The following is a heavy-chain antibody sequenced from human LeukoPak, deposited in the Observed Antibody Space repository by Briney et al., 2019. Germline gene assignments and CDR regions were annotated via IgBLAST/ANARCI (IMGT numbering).Heavy chain of an antibody. CDR1: GFSFSDHW. CDR3: AKWRWRQSEYED. CDR2: IKHDGSGK. Sequence: GGSLRLSCEAPGFSFSDHWMGWVRQAPGKGLECVANIKHDGSGKEYVDSVKGRFTISRDNAKNSVYLEMSSLRAEDTAVYYCAKWRWRQSEYEDWGQGTLVTVSS. D-gene: IGHD5-24*01. J-gene: IGHJ4*02. V-gene: IGHV3-7*01.